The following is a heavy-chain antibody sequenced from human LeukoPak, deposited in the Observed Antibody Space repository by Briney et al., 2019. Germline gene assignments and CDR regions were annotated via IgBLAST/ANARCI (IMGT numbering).Heavy chain of an antibody. J-gene: IGHJ6*03. CDR1: GYTFTSYD. D-gene: IGHD4-17*01. CDR2: MNPNSGNT. V-gene: IGHV1-8*03. CDR3: ARALYDYGDYNYYYYYYMDV. Sequence: ASVKVSCKASGYTFTSYDINWVRQATGQGLEWMGWMNPNSGNTGYAQKFQGRVTITRNTSISTADMELSSLRSEDTAVYYCARALYDYGDYNYYYYYYMDVWGKGTTVTVSS.